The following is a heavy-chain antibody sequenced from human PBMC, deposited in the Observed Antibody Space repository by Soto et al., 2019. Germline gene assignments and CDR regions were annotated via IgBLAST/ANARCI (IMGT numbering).Heavy chain of an antibody. CDR2: IWYDGSNK. J-gene: IGHJ6*03. Sequence: QVQLVESGGGVVQPGRPLRLSCAASGFTFSSYGMHWVRQAPGKGLEWVAVIWYDGSNKYYADSVKGRFTISRDNSKNTLYLQMNSLRAEDTAVYYCARRVTHYYYYYMDVWGKGTTVTVSS. CDR1: GFTFSSYG. CDR3: ARRVTHYYYYYMDV. D-gene: IGHD5-18*01. V-gene: IGHV3-33*01.